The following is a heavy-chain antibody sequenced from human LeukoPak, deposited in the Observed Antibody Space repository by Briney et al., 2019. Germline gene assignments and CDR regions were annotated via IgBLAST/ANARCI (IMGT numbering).Heavy chain of an antibody. Sequence: GGSLRLSCAVSGITLSNYGMSWVRQAPGKGLEWVAGISGSGGRSNYADSVKGRFTISRDNPKNTLYLQMNSLRAEDTAVYFCAKRGVVIRVILIGFHKEAYSFDSWAREPWSPSPQ. D-gene: IGHD3-9*01. CDR3: AKRGVVIRVILIGFHKEAYSFDS. CDR2: ISGSGGRS. J-gene: IGHJ4*02. V-gene: IGHV3-23*01. CDR1: GITLSNYG.